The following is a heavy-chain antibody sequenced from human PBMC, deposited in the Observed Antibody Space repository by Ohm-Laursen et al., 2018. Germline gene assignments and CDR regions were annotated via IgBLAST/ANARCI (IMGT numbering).Heavy chain of an antibody. CDR3: AGGRWIQDGGSTANDY. V-gene: IGHV4-59*01. Sequence: TLSLTCSVSGGSISGYYWSWIRQPPGKGLEWIGYIFYSGRTNYNPSLKSRVTISVDTSKNQFSLRLSSVTAADTAVYYCAGGRWIQDGGSTANDYWGQGTLVTVSS. D-gene: IGHD5-18*01. J-gene: IGHJ4*02. CDR2: IFYSGRT. CDR1: GGSISGYY.